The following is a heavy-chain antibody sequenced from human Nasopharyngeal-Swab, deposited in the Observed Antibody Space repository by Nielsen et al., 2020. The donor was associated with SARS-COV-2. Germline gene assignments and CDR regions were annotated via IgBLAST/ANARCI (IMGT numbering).Heavy chain of an antibody. Sequence: GGSLRLSCAASGFIFSSYSMNWVRQAPGKGLEWVASITSSSSKIHYADLVKGRFTISRDNTKNSLYLQMNSLRADDTAVYYCARAGYSSDWYASDHWGQGTLVTVSS. CDR3: ARAGYSSDWYASDH. CDR1: GFIFSSYS. D-gene: IGHD6-19*01. V-gene: IGHV3-21*06. CDR2: ITSSSSKI. J-gene: IGHJ4*02.